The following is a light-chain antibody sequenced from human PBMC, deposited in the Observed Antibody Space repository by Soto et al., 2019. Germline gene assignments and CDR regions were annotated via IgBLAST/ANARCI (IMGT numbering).Light chain of an antibody. CDR3: HQSGSSPRT. J-gene: IGKJ1*01. V-gene: IGKV3-20*01. CDR2: AAS. Sequence: EIVLTQSPGTLSLSPGDRATLSCRAGQSVSSNYLAWYQQNPGQAPRLLIYAASIRAPGIPDRFSGSGSGTDFPLTIRRLEPEDFAMYFCHQSGSSPRTFGQGTKVEIK. CDR1: QSVSSNY.